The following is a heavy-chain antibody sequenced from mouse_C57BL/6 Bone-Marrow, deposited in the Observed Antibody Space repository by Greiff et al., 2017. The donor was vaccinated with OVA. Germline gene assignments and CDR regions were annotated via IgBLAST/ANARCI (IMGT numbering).Heavy chain of an antibody. D-gene: IGHD2-3*01. Sequence: VQLQQSGPELVKPGASVKMSCKASGYTFTDYNMHWVKQSHGKSLEWIGYINPNNGGTSYNQKFKGKATLTVNKSSSTAYMELLSLTSEDSAVYYCARDGDGYYYAMDYWGQGTSVTVSS. J-gene: IGHJ4*01. V-gene: IGHV1-22*01. CDR1: GYTFTDYN. CDR2: INPNNGGT. CDR3: ARDGDGYYYAMDY.